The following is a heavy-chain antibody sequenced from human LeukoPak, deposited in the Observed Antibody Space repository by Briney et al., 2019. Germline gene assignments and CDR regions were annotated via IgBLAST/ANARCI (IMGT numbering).Heavy chain of an antibody. CDR2: ISGSGGST. CDR3: ARVKQQGTLFDY. V-gene: IGHV3-23*01. J-gene: IGHJ4*02. D-gene: IGHD6-13*01. CDR1: GFTFSSYG. Sequence: GGSLRLSCAASGFTFSSYGMSWVRQAPGKGLEWVSAISGSGGSTYYADSVKGRFTISRDNAKNSLYLQMNSLRAEDTAVYYCARVKQQGTLFDYWGQGTLVTVSS.